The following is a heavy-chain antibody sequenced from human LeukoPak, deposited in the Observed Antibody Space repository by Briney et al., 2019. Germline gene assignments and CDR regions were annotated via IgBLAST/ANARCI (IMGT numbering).Heavy chain of an antibody. CDR3: ARLGVDIVVVPAAILPSI. D-gene: IGHD2-2*03. Sequence: ASVKVSCKASGYTFTSYDINWVRQATGQGLEWMGWMNPNSGNTGYAQKFQGRVTMTRNTSISTAYMELSSLRSEDTAVYYCARLGVDIVVVPAAILPSIWGQGTMVTVSS. CDR1: GYTFTSYD. CDR2: MNPNSGNT. J-gene: IGHJ3*02. V-gene: IGHV1-8*01.